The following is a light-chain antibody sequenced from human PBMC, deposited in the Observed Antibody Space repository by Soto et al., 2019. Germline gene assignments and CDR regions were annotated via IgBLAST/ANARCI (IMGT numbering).Light chain of an antibody. J-gene: IGLJ1*01. CDR1: SSDVGGYNY. CDR3: SSYTDSSTLDYV. CDR2: DVS. Sequence: QPVLTQPASVSGSRGQSITISCTGTSSDVGGYNYVFWYQQHPDKAPKLIIYDVSNRPSGVSSRFSGSKSGNTASLTISGLQAEDEADYYCSSYTDSSTLDYVFGTGTKLTVL. V-gene: IGLV2-14*03.